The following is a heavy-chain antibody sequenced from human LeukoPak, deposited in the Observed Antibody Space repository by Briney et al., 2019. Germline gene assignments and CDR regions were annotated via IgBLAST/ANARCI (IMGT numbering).Heavy chain of an antibody. CDR1: AFTFSSYG. V-gene: IGHV3-30*02. J-gene: IGHJ4*02. D-gene: IGHD2-2*01. CDR2: IRYDGSNK. Sequence: GGSLRLSCAASAFTFSSYGMHWVRQAPGKGLEWVAFIRYDGSNKYYAGSVKGRFTISRDNSKNTLYLQMNSLRAEDTAMYYCAKDLRAVVIGSPLDYWGQGILVTVSS. CDR3: AKDLRAVVIGSPLDY.